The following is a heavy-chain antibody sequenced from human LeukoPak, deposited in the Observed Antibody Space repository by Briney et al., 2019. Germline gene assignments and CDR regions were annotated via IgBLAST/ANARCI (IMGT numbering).Heavy chain of an antibody. Sequence: SVKVSCKASGGTFSSYAISWVRQAPGQGLEWTGGIIPIFGTANYAQKFQGRVTITADESTSTAYMELSSLRSEDTAVYYCASSGRIAAPPKDIWGQGTMVTVSS. D-gene: IGHD6-13*01. V-gene: IGHV1-69*13. J-gene: IGHJ3*02. CDR2: IIPIFGTA. CDR3: ASSGRIAAPPKDI. CDR1: GGTFSSYA.